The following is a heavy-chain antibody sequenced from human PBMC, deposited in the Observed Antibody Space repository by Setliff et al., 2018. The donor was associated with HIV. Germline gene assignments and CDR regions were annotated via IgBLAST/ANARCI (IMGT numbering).Heavy chain of an antibody. Sequence: SETLSLTCTVSGGSISSSSYYWGWIRQPPGKGLEWIGNIFYSGHTFYNPSLKSRVTISVDTSKNQFSLKLTSVTAADTAVYYCARRVYYDFWSGYYLSISKWFDSWGQGILVTVSS. V-gene: IGHV4-39*01. CDR3: ARRVYYDFWSGYYLSISKWFDS. D-gene: IGHD3-3*01. J-gene: IGHJ5*01. CDR2: IFYSGHT. CDR1: GGSISSSSYY.